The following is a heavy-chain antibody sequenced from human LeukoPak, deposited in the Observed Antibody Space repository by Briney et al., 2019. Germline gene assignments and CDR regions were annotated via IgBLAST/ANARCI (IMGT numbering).Heavy chain of an antibody. D-gene: IGHD2-2*01. J-gene: IGHJ4*02. CDR3: AKVEGPYCSSTSCYYY. V-gene: IGHV3-30*02. Sequence: GGSLRLSCAASGFTFSSYGMHWVRQAPGKGLEWVAFIRHDGSNKYYADSVKGRFTISRDNSKNTLYLQMNSLRAEDTAVYYCAKVEGPYCSSTSCYYYWGQGTLVTVSS. CDR2: IRHDGSNK. CDR1: GFTFSSYG.